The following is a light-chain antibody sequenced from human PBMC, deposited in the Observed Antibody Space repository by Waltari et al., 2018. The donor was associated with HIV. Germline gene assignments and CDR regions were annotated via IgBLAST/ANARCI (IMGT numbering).Light chain of an antibody. V-gene: IGLV2-14*01. J-gene: IGLJ3*02. CDR2: EVS. CDR1: NSHVGGFNY. Sequence: QSALTPPASASGSPGQSITISCPGTNSHVGGFNYVSLYQHHPGKAPKLLIFEVSDRPSGISNRFSGSKSGNTASLTISGLQAEDEADYYCSSYTSTNTGVFGGGTKVTVL. CDR3: SSYTSTNTGV.